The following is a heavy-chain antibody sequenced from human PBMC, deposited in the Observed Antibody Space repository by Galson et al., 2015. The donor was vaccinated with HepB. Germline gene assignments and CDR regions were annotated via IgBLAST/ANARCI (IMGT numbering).Heavy chain of an antibody. D-gene: IGHD6-19*01. CDR1: GFTFSSYA. CDR2: ISGSGGST. V-gene: IGHV3-23*01. CDR3: AKGRQWLRDPFDY. J-gene: IGHJ4*02. Sequence: SLRLSCAASGFTFSSYAMSWVRQAPGKGLEWVSAISGSGGSTYYADSVKGRFTISRDNSKNTLYLQMNSLRAEDTAVYYCAKGRQWLRDPFDYWGQGTLVTVSS.